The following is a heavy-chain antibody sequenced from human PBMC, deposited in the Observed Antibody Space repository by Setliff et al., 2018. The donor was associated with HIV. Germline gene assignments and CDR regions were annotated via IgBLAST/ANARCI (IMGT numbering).Heavy chain of an antibody. D-gene: IGHD2-15*01. CDR2: ISYTGNA. CDR3: ARRPIKGYGPFDS. V-gene: IGHV4-39*01. CDR1: GGSISSSNY. J-gene: IGHJ4*02. Sequence: PSETLSLTCAVSGGSISSSNYWGWIRQPPGKGLEWIGSISYTGNAYNTPSLKSRVAMSVDTSRNQFSLKLTSVTAADTAVYYCARRPIKGYGPFDSWGPGTLVTAPQ.